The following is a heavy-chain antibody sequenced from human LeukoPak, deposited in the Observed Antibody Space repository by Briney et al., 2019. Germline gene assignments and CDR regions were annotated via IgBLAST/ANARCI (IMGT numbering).Heavy chain of an antibody. V-gene: IGHV3-15*01. D-gene: IGHD3-10*01. Sequence: GGSLRLSCAASGFTFSNAWMNWVRQAPGKGREWGGHITSKTGGGKTDYAAPVKGRFGISRDDSKITVYLQMNSLKTEDTAIYYCTADSPGGSRGIDHWGQGTLVTVSS. CDR1: GFTFSNAW. CDR2: ITSKTGGGKT. J-gene: IGHJ4*02. CDR3: TADSPGGSRGIDH.